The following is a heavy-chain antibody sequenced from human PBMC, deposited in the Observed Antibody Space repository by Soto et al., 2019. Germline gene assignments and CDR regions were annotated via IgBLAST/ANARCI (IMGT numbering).Heavy chain of an antibody. CDR2: IIPIFGTA. J-gene: IGHJ6*02. CDR3: ARDISDDFWSGYAYYYYGTDV. D-gene: IGHD3-3*01. CDR1: GGTFSSYA. V-gene: IGHV1-69*01. Sequence: QVQLVQSGAEVKKPGSSVKVSCKASGGTFSSYAISWVRQAPGQGLEWMGGIIPIFGTANYAQKFQGRVTITADESTSTAYMELSSLRSEDTVVYYCARDISDDFWSGYAYYYYGTDVWGQGTTVTVSS.